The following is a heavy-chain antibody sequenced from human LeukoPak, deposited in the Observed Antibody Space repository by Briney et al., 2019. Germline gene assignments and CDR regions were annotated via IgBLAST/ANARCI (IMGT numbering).Heavy chain of an antibody. CDR1: GGSISSYY. CDR3: ARESYGGRDY. Sequence: SETLSLTCTVSGGSISSYYWSWIRQPPGKGLEWIGYIYYSGSTNYNPSLKSRVTISVDTSKNQFSLKLSSVTAADTAVYYCARESYGGRDYWGQGTQVTVSS. CDR2: IYYSGST. D-gene: IGHD3-16*01. V-gene: IGHV4-59*01. J-gene: IGHJ4*02.